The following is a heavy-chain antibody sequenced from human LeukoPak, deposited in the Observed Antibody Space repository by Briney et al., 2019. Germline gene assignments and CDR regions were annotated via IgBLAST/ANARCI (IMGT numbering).Heavy chain of an antibody. V-gene: IGHV4-59*08. CDR1: GGSISSYY. CDR3: ARLSSGSSSWYDIDY. CDR2: IYYSGST. Sequence: PSETLSLTCTVSGGSISSYYWSWIRQPPGKGLEWSGYIYYSGSTNYNPSLKSRVTISVDTSKNQFSLKLSSVTAVDTAVYYCARLSSGSSSWYDIDYWGQGTLVTVSS. J-gene: IGHJ4*02. D-gene: IGHD6-13*01.